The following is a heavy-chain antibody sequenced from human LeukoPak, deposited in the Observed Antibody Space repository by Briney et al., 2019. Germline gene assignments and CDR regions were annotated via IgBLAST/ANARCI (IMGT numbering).Heavy chain of an antibody. CDR1: WFTVSSNY. Sequence: GGSLRLSCAASWFTVSSNYMSWVRQAPGKGLAWVSVIYSGGSTYYADSVKGRFTISRDNSKNTLYLQMNSLRAEDTAVYYCARVLSRGYSGYDLWNYYYYYMDVWGKGTTVTVSS. CDR2: IYSGGST. J-gene: IGHJ6*03. V-gene: IGHV3-53*01. CDR3: ARVLSRGYSGYDLWNYYYYYMDV. D-gene: IGHD5-12*01.